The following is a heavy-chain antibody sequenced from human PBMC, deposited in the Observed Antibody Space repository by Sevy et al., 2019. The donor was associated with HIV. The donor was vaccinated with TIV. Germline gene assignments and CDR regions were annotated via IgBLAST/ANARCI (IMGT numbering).Heavy chain of an antibody. Sequence: GGSLRLSCAASGFTFSSYGMHWVRQAPGKGLEWVAAISYDGSNKYYADSVKGRFTISRDNSKNTLYLQMNSLRAEDTAVYYCAKTGSYGSGSCHGFDYWGQGTLVTVSS. CDR3: AKTGSYGSGSCHGFDY. V-gene: IGHV3-30*18. J-gene: IGHJ4*02. CDR2: ISYDGSNK. CDR1: GFTFSSYG. D-gene: IGHD3-10*01.